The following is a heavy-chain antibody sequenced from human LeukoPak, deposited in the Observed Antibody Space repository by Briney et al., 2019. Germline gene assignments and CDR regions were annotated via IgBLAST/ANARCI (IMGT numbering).Heavy chain of an antibody. CDR3: AKEGLWSSNGLPFDY. CDR1: GFTFSSYA. J-gene: IGHJ4*02. V-gene: IGHV3-30-3*01. CDR2: ISYDGSNK. Sequence: GGSLRLSCAASGFTFSSYAMHWVSQAPGKGLEWVAVISYDGSNKYYADSVKGRFTISRDNSKNTLYLQMNSLKAEDTAVYYCAKEGLWSSNGLPFDYWGQGTLVTVSS. D-gene: IGHD6-19*01.